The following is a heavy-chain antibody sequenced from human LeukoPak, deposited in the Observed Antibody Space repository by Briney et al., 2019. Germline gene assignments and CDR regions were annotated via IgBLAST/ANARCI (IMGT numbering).Heavy chain of an antibody. V-gene: IGHV3-21*01. D-gene: IGHD6-6*01. CDR3: ARDLIEYSSSPDAFDI. J-gene: IGHJ3*02. CDR2: ISSSSSYI. Sequence: GGSLRLSCAASGFTFSSYSMNWVRQAPGKGLEWVSSISSSSSYIYYADSVKGRFTISRDNAKNSLYLQMNSLRAEDTAVYYCARDLIEYSSSPDAFDIWGQGTMVTVSS. CDR1: GFTFSSYS.